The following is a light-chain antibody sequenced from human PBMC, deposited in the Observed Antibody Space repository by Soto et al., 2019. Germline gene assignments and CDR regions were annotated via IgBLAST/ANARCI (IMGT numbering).Light chain of an antibody. J-gene: IGLJ2*01. CDR2: GNS. Sequence: QLVLTQPPSVSGAPGQRVTISCTGSSSNIGAGYDVHWYQQLPVTAPKLLMFGNSNRPSGVPDRFSGSKSGTSASLAITGLQAEDEADYYCQSYDSSLSGWVFGGGTKLTVL. CDR3: QSYDSSLSGWV. CDR1: SSNIGAGYD. V-gene: IGLV1-40*01.